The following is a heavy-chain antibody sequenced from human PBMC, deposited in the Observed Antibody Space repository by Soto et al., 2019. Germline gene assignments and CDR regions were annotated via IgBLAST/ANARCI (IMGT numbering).Heavy chain of an antibody. Sequence: GGSLRLSCSASGFTFSNYAMHWVRQSPGKGLEYVSAINNNGDTTYYADFVKGRFTISRDNSKNTLYLQMSSLRAEDTAVYYCVGGASQLWPLVWGQGTLVTVSS. V-gene: IGHV3-64D*08. J-gene: IGHJ4*02. CDR1: GFTFSNYA. D-gene: IGHD5-18*01. CDR3: VGGASQLWPLV. CDR2: INNNGDTT.